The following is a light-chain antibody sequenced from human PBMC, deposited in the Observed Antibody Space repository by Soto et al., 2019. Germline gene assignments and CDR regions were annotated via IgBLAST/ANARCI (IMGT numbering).Light chain of an antibody. J-gene: IGLJ1*01. CDR2: DVS. Sequence: QSVLTQPASVSGSPGQSIAISCTGTSSDVGNYNYVSWYQQHPGKAPKLMIYDVSNRPSGVSNRFSGSKSGNTASLTISGLQPEDEADYYCNSYTSSSPYVFGTGTKVTVL. CDR3: NSYTSSSPYV. CDR1: SSDVGNYNY. V-gene: IGLV2-14*03.